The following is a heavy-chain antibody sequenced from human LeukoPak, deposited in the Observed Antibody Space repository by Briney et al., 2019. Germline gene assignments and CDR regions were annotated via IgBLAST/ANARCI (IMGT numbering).Heavy chain of an antibody. V-gene: IGHV5-51*01. Sequence: GESLKISCKGSGYSFTSYWIGWVRQMPGKGLEWMGIIYPGDSDIRNSPSFQGQVTISADKSISTAYLQWSSLKASDTAMYYCARPLTLYYYDSSGTDAFDIWGQGTMVTVSS. J-gene: IGHJ3*02. CDR3: ARPLTLYYYDSSGTDAFDI. CDR2: IYPGDSDI. CDR1: GYSFTSYW. D-gene: IGHD3-22*01.